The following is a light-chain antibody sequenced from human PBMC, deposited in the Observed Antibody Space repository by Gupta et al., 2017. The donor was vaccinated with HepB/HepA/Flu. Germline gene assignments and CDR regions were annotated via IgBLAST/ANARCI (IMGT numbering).Light chain of an antibody. CDR1: SSNIGNSY. V-gene: IGLV1-51*01. Sequence: QSVLTQPPSVSAAPGQKVTISCSGSSSNIGNSYVSWYQQVPGTAPKLLIYENNKRPSGIPDRFSGSKSGTSATLGITGLQTGDEGDYYCETWDSSLSAGVFGGGTKLTVL. CDR2: ENN. CDR3: ETWDSSLSAGV. J-gene: IGLJ3*02.